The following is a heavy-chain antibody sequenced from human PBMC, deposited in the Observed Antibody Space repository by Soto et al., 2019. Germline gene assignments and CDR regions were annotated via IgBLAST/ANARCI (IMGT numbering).Heavy chain of an antibody. J-gene: IGHJ4*02. Sequence: KPSETLSLTCTVSGGSISSGDYYWGWVRQPPGKGLEWIGYIYYSGSTYYNPSLKSRVTISVDTSKNQFSLKLSSVTAADTAVYYCARRSGYADYESSYFDYWGQGTLVTVSS. D-gene: IGHD4-17*01. CDR3: ARRSGYADYESSYFDY. CDR2: IYYSGST. CDR1: GGSISSGDYY. V-gene: IGHV4-30-4*01.